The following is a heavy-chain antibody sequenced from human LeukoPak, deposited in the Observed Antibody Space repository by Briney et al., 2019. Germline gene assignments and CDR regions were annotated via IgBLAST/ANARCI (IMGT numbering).Heavy chain of an antibody. Sequence: GGSLRLSCVASGFTFSSYAMHWVRQAPGKGLEWVAVISKDGRDKHHADSVKGRFTISRDNSKNTLYLQMDSLRAEDTAVYFCAKAEGYDILTGLDYWGQGTLVTVSS. CDR2: ISKDGRDK. J-gene: IGHJ4*02. D-gene: IGHD3-9*01. V-gene: IGHV3-30*18. CDR1: GFTFSSYA. CDR3: AKAEGYDILTGLDY.